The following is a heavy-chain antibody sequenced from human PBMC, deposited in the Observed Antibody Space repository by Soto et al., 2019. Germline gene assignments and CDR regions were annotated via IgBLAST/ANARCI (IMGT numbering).Heavy chain of an antibody. Sequence: QVQLVESGGGVVQPGRSLRLSCAASGFTFSSYAMHWVRQAPGKGLEWVAVISYDGSNKYYADSVKGRFTISRDNSKNTLYLQMNSVRAEDTAVYYCARGGDSRGPTPFDPWGQGTLVTVSS. CDR3: ARGGDSRGPTPFDP. CDR1: GFTFSSYA. D-gene: IGHD2-21*02. V-gene: IGHV3-30-3*01. J-gene: IGHJ5*02. CDR2: ISYDGSNK.